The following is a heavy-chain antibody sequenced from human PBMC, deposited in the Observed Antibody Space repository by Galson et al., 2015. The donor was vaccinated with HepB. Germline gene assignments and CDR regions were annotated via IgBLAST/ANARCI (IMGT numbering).Heavy chain of an antibody. CDR1: GFTFSSYS. CDR2: ISSSSSYI. Sequence: LRLSCAASGFTFSSYSMNWVRQAPGKGLEWVSSISSSSSYIYYADSVKGRFTISRDNAKNSLYLQMNSLRAEDTAVYYCARDVGATRDPFDYWGQGTLVTVSS. D-gene: IGHD1-26*01. J-gene: IGHJ4*02. V-gene: IGHV3-21*01. CDR3: ARDVGATRDPFDY.